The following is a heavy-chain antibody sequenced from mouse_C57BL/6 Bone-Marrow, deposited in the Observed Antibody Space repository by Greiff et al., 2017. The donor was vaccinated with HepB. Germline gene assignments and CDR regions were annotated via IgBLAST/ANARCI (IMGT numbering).Heavy chain of an antibody. Sequence: VHVKQSGAELVRPGASVKLSCTASGFNIKDDYMHWVKQRPEQGLEWIGWIDPENGDTEYASKFQGKATITADTSSNTAYLQLSSLTSEDTAVYYCTTEDYDGFAYWGQGTLVTVSA. J-gene: IGHJ3*01. CDR2: IDPENGDT. CDR3: TTEDYDGFAY. D-gene: IGHD2-4*01. V-gene: IGHV14-4*01. CDR1: GFNIKDDY.